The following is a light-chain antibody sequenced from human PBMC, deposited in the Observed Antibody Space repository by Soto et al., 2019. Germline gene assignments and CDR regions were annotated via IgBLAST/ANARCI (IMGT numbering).Light chain of an antibody. CDR2: EAS. CDR3: SLYTSENTYV. CDR1: STDFVSYNR. V-gene: IGLV2-18*01. J-gene: IGLJ1*01. Sequence: QSVLAQPPSVSGSPGQSVTISCTGTSTDFVSYNRVSWYQQPPGTAPKLIIYEASNRPSGVPDRFSGSKSGNTASLTISGLQAPEEADYYCSLYTSENTYVFGTGTKVTVL.